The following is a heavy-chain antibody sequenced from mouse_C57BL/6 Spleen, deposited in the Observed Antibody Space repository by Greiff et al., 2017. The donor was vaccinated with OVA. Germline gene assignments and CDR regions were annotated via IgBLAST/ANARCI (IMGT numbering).Heavy chain of an antibody. Sequence: QVQLQQPGAELVKPGASVKLSCKASGYTFTSYWMHWVKQRPGQGLEWIGMIHPNSGSTNYNEKFKSKATLTVDKSSSTAYMQLSSLTSEDSAVYYGARLDDYDDYYAMDYWGQGTSVTVSS. CDR2: IHPNSGST. V-gene: IGHV1-64*01. CDR1: GYTFTSYW. J-gene: IGHJ4*01. D-gene: IGHD2-4*01. CDR3: ARLDDYDDYYAMDY.